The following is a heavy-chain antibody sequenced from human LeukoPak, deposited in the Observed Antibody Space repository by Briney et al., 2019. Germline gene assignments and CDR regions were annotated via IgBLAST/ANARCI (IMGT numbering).Heavy chain of an antibody. CDR1: GFTYSSYA. J-gene: IGHJ4*02. D-gene: IGHD6-13*01. CDR2: ISGNGGTT. Sequence: GGSLRLSCAASGFTYSSYAMSWVRQAPGKGLEWVSVISGNGGTTYYADSAKGRFTISRDNSKNTLYLQMNSLRAEDTAVYYCAKGQYSSSWYSGHPFDYWGQGTLVTVSS. CDR3: AKGQYSSSWYSGHPFDY. V-gene: IGHV3-23*01.